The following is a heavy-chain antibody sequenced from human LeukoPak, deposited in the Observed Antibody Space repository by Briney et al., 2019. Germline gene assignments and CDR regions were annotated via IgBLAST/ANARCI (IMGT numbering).Heavy chain of an antibody. CDR3: ARHDTAMATDYGMDV. CDR1: GFTFSDYY. V-gene: IGHV3-11*01. J-gene: IGHJ6*02. CDR2: ISSRGSTI. Sequence: GGSLRLSCAASGFTFSDYYMSWIRQAPGKGLEWVSYISSRGSTIYYADSVRGRFTISRDNAKNSLYLQMNSLRAEDTAVYYCARHDTAMATDYGMDVWGQGTTVTVSS. D-gene: IGHD5-18*01.